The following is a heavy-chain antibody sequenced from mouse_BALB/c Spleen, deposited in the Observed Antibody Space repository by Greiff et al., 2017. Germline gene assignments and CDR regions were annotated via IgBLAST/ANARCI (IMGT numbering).Heavy chain of an antibody. CDR3: ARGNRFFAY. D-gene: IGHD2-14*01. J-gene: IGHJ3*01. CDR1: GFTFSSYA. CDR2: ISSGGSYT. V-gene: IGHV5-9-4*01. Sequence: EVKLVESGGGLVKPGGSLKLSCAASGFTFSSYAMSWVRQSPEKRLEWVAEISSGGSYTYYPDTVTGRFTISRDNAKNTLYLEMSSLRSEDTAMYYCARGNRFFAYWGQGTLVTVSA.